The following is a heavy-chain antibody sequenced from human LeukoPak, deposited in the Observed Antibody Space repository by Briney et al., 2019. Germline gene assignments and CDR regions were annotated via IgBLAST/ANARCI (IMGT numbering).Heavy chain of an antibody. J-gene: IGHJ1*01. CDR2: IIPIFGTA. CDR1: GGTFSSYA. D-gene: IGHD4-23*01. Sequence: ASVKVSCKASGGTFSSYAISWVRQAPGQGLEWMGRIIPIFGTANYTQKFQGRVTLTTDESTSTAYMELSSLRSEDTAVYYCARGDYGGSYFQHWGQGTLVTVSS. V-gene: IGHV1-69*05. CDR3: ARGDYGGSYFQH.